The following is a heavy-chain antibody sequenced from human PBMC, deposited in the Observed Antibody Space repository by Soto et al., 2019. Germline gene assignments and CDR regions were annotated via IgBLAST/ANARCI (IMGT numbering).Heavy chain of an antibody. CDR1: GGTFSSYT. Sequence: QVQLVQSGAEVKKPGSSVKVSCKASGGTFSSYTISWVRQAPGQGLEWMGRIIPILGIANYAQKFQGRVTITADKSTSTAYMELSSLRSEDTAVYYCAHLPWARVGATTYGMDVWGQGTTVTVSS. J-gene: IGHJ6*02. V-gene: IGHV1-69*02. D-gene: IGHD1-26*01. CDR3: AHLPWARVGATTYGMDV. CDR2: IIPILGIA.